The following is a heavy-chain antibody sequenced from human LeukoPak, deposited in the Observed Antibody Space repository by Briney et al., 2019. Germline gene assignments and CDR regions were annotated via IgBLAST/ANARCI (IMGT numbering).Heavy chain of an antibody. Sequence: PSETLSLTCTVSGGSISSSSYYWGWIRQPPGKGLEWIGSIYYSGSTYYNPSLKSRVTISVDTSKNQFSLKLSSVTAADTAVYYCARELWFGEFPFDPWGQGTLVTVSS. CDR1: GGSISSSSYY. CDR3: ARELWFGEFPFDP. CDR2: IYYSGST. J-gene: IGHJ5*02. D-gene: IGHD3-10*01. V-gene: IGHV4-39*07.